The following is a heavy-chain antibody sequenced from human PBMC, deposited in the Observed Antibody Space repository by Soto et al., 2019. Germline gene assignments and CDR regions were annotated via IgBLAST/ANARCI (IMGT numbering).Heavy chain of an antibody. CDR1: GGSISSSSYY. V-gene: IGHV4-39*01. D-gene: IGHD3-3*01. Sequence: SETLSLTCTVSGGSISSSSYYWGWLRQPPGKGLEWIGSIYYSGSTYYNPSLKSRVTISVDTSKNQFSLKLSSVTAADTAVYYCARRNQKFYDFWSGYYMGYYYYGMDVWGQGTTVTVSS. CDR2: IYYSGST. CDR3: ARRNQKFYDFWSGYYMGYYYYGMDV. J-gene: IGHJ6*02.